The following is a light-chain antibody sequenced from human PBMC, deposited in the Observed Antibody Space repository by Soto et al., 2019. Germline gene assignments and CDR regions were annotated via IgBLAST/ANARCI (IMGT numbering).Light chain of an antibody. CDR1: SGHSTYD. J-gene: IGLJ2*01. V-gene: IGLV4-69*02. Sequence: QSVLTQSPSASASLGASVKLTCSLSSGHSTYDIAWYQQQPEKGPRYLMRLNGDGSHSKGDGIPDRFSGSSSGAERYLTISSIQSEDEADYSCQTWGTGSQVVFGGGTKLTVL. CDR2: LNGDGSH. CDR3: QTWGTGSQVV.